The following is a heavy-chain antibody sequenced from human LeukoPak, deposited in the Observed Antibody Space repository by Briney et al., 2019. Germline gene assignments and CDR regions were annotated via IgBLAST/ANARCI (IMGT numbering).Heavy chain of an antibody. CDR2: ISAYNGNT. D-gene: IGHD3-22*01. CDR3: ARSKARGYQGYYFDN. V-gene: IGHV1-18*04. J-gene: IGHJ4*02. CDR1: GYTFTSYG. Sequence: ASVKVSCKASGYTFTSYGISWVRQAPGQGLEWMGWISAYNGNTNYAQKLQGRVTMTTDTSTSTAYMELRSLRSDDTAVYYCARSKARGYQGYYFDNWGQGTLVTVSS.